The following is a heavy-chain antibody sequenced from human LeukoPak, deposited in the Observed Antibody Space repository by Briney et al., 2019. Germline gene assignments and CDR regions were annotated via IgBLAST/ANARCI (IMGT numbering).Heavy chain of an antibody. D-gene: IGHD4-23*01. J-gene: IGHJ4*02. Sequence: PGGSLRLSCAASGFTFSSRSMDWVRQAPGKGLEWVSSTDKTSSYIYYADSVRGRFTISRDNAENSLYLQMNSLRVEDTAVYYCAGGPHGGNGDYWGQGTLVTVSS. V-gene: IGHV3-21*01. CDR1: GFTFSSRS. CDR3: AGGPHGGNGDY. CDR2: TDKTSSYI.